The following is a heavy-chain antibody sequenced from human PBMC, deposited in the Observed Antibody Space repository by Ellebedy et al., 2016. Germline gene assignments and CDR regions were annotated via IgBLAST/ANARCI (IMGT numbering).Heavy chain of an antibody. J-gene: IGHJ4*02. Sequence: ASVKVSXXASGYTFTGYYMHWVRQAPGQGLEWMGWINPNSGGTNYAQKFQGRVTMTRDTSISTAYMELSSLRSEDTAVYYCASGPRGQLLPTRDYWGQGTLVTVSS. V-gene: IGHV1-2*02. CDR2: INPNSGGT. CDR1: GYTFTGYY. D-gene: IGHD2-2*01. CDR3: ASGPRGQLLPTRDY.